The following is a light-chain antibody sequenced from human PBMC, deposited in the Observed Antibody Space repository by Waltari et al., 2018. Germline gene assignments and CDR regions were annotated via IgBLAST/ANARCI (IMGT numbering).Light chain of an antibody. V-gene: IGKV3-11*01. CDR1: QSVSSY. Sequence: EIVLTPSPATLSLSPGERANLSCRASQSVSSYLAWYQQKPGQAPRLLIYESSNRTTAIPARFRVSGPGTDFTLTIRSIQPEDFAVYYCQQRSNSLPYPCGHGTTLEIK. CDR3: QQRSNSLPYP. J-gene: IGKJ2*01. CDR2: ESS.